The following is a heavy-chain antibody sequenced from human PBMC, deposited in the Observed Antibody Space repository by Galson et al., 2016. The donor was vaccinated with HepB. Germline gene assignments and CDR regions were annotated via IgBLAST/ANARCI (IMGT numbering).Heavy chain of an antibody. CDR1: GYTFADYW. CDR3: ARLTDGGNGDFDY. J-gene: IGHJ4*02. D-gene: IGHD4-23*01. Sequence: QSGAEVKKPGESLKISCKGSGYTFADYWIAWVRQTPEKGLGWMGVVYCDDSDTRYSPSFRGQVTISADRSINTAHLQWSSLKASDTAIYYCARLTDGGNGDFDYWGQGTLVTVSS. V-gene: IGHV5-51*01. CDR2: VYCDDSDT.